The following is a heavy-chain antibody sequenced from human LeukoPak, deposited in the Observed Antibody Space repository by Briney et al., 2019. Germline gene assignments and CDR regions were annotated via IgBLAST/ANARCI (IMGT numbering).Heavy chain of an antibody. V-gene: IGHV4-61*01. D-gene: IGHD3-3*01. CDR3: ARGGYDFWSGYGNWFDP. CDR1: GYSISSSYY. Sequence: SETLSLTCTVSGYSISSSYYWSWIRQPPGKGLEWIGYIYYSGSTNYNPSLKSRVTISVDTSKNQFSLKLSSVTAADTAVYYCARGGYDFWSGYGNWFDPWGQGTLVTVSS. J-gene: IGHJ5*02. CDR2: IYYSGST.